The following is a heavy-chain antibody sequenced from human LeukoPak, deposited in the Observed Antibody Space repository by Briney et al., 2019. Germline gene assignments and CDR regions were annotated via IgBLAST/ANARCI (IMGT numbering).Heavy chain of an antibody. J-gene: IGHJ4*02. V-gene: IGHV3-33*01. CDR2: IWYDGSNI. CDR1: GISFSSHG. CDR3: ARARNDYDSNGFSLLDY. D-gene: IGHD3-22*01. Sequence: GGSLRLSCAASGISFSSHGMHWVRQAPGKGLEWVAVIWYDGSNIYYADSVKGRFTISRDNSKNTLYLQMNSLRAEDTALYYCARARNDYDSNGFSLLDYWGQGTLMTVSS.